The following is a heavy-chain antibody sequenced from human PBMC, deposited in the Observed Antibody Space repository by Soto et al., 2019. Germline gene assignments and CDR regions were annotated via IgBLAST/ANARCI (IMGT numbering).Heavy chain of an antibody. CDR3: AKDGIAVAVPDS. D-gene: IGHD6-19*01. J-gene: IGHJ4*02. CDR1: GFTFNTYA. Sequence: PGGSLRLSCAASGFTFNTYAMSWVRQAPGKGLEWVSGISAGGGSTFYADSVKGRFTISRDNSKNMLYLQMNSLRAEDTAVYYCAKDGIAVAVPDSWGQGTLVTVPQ. CDR2: ISAGGGST. V-gene: IGHV3-23*01.